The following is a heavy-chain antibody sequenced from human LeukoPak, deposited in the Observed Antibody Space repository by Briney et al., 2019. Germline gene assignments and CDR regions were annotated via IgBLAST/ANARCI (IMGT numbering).Heavy chain of an antibody. CDR1: GFTFSSYW. V-gene: IGHV3-21*01. D-gene: IGHD1-26*01. Sequence: PGGSLRLSCAASGFTFSSYWMSWVRQAPGKGLEWVSSITTSSQVYYADSIKGRFSISRDNAKNSLYLQMASLRGEDTALYYCARAPREGFSGSYHDYWGQGTLVTVSS. CDR2: ITTSSQV. J-gene: IGHJ4*02. CDR3: ARAPREGFSGSYHDY.